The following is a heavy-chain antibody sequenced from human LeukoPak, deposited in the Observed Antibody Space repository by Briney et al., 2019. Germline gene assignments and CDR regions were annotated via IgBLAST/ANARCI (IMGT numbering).Heavy chain of an antibody. CDR3: AHSSWHDSSGYYFEYFQH. V-gene: IGHV2-5*02. D-gene: IGHD3-22*01. CDR2: IYWDDDK. J-gene: IGHJ1*01. CDR1: GFSLSTTSGVG. Sequence: ESGPTLMKPTQTLTLTCTFSGFSLSTTSGVGVGWVRQPPGKALEWLALIYWDDDKRYSPSLKSRLTITKDTSKNQVVLTMTNMDPVDTATYYCAHSSWHDSSGYYFEYFQHWGQGTLVTVSS.